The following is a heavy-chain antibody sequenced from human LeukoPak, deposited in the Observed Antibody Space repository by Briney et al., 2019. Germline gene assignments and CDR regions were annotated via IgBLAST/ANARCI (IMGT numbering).Heavy chain of an antibody. CDR3: ARDAGNSGYGRDL. CDR1: GFIFSQYS. Sequence: PGGSLRLSCAASGFIFSQYSMNWVRQAPGKGLERVSHIRSSSETFYADSVKGRFTISRDNARNSLYLQMNNLRGEDTAIYYCARDAGNSGYGRDLWGQGTLVTVSS. V-gene: IGHV3-48*01. J-gene: IGHJ5*02. D-gene: IGHD5-12*01. CDR2: IRSSSET.